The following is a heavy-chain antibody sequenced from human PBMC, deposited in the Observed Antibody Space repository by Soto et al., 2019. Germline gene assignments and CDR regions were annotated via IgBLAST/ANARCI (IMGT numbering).Heavy chain of an antibody. V-gene: IGHV1-69*01. CDR1: GGTFSSYA. CDR3: ARSPYGCSGGSCFDY. J-gene: IGHJ4*02. CDR2: VIPILGTA. Sequence: QVQLVQSGAEVKKPGSSVKVSCKASGGTFSSYAISWVRQAPGQGLEWMGGVIPILGTANYAQKFQGRVTITADESTSTAYMELSSLRSEDTAVYYCARSPYGCSGGSCFDYWGQGTLVTVSS. D-gene: IGHD2-15*01.